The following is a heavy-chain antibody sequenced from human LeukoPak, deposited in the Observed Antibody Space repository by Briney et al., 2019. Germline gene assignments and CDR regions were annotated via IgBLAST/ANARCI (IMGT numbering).Heavy chain of an antibody. V-gene: IGHV3-21*01. D-gene: IGHD5-18*01. CDR3: ARGRGYSYGPFDY. CDR1: GFTFSSYS. CDR2: ISSSSSYI. J-gene: IGHJ4*02. Sequence: PGGSLRLSCAASGFTFSSYSMNWIRQAPGKGLEWVSSISSSSSYIYYADSVKGRFTISRDNAKNSLYLQMNSLRAEDTAVYYCARGRGYSYGPFDYWGQGTLVTVSS.